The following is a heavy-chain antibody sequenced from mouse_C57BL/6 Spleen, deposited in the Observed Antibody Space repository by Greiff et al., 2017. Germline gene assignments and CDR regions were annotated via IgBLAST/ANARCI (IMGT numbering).Heavy chain of an antibody. CDR2: ISYDGSN. Sequence: EVQLQESGPGLVKPSQSLSLTCSVTGYSITSGYYWNWIRQFPGNKLEWMGYISYDGSNNYNPSLKNRISITRDTSKNQFFLKLNSVTTEDTATYYCASSYGSSYGYYAMDYWGQGTSVTVSS. D-gene: IGHD1-1*01. V-gene: IGHV3-6*01. J-gene: IGHJ4*01. CDR1: GYSITSGYY. CDR3: ASSYGSSYGYYAMDY.